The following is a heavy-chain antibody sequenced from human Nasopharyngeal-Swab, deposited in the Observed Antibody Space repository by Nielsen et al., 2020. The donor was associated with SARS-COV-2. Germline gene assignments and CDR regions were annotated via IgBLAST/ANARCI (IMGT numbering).Heavy chain of an antibody. V-gene: IGHV1-69*13. CDR1: GYTFTSYG. D-gene: IGHD1-1*01. Sequence: SVKVSCKASGYTFTSYGISWVRQAPGQGLEWMGGILPIVGTPNYSQKFQGRVTITADELTRTAYMELSILTSEDTAVYYCARDLEGAEASDYWGQGTLLTVSS. CDR2: ILPIVGTP. J-gene: IGHJ4*02. CDR3: ARDLEGAEASDY.